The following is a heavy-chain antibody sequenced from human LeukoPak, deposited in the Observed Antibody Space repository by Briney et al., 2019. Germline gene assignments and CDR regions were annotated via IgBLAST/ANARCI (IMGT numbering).Heavy chain of an antibody. CDR2: IRYDGSNK. CDR1: GFTFTSYG. J-gene: IGHJ6*02. Sequence: GGSLRLSCAASGFTFTSYGMHWVRQAPGKGLEWVAFIRYDGSNKYYADSVKGRFTISRDNAKNSLYLQMNSLRAEDTAVYYCAREEDVGAPPVYYYYGMDVWGQGTTVTVSS. D-gene: IGHD1-26*01. CDR3: AREEDVGAPPVYYYYGMDV. V-gene: IGHV3-30*02.